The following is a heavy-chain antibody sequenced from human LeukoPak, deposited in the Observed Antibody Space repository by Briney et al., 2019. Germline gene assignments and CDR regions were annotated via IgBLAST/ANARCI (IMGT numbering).Heavy chain of an antibody. CDR3: ARALWFGELKRYYYYYMDV. Sequence: SVKVSCKASGYTFTSYGINWVRQAPGQGLEWMGGIIPIFGTANYAQKFQGRVTITADKSTSTAYMELSSLRSEDTAVYYCARALWFGELKRYYYYYMDVWGKGTTVTVSS. CDR1: GYTFTSYG. J-gene: IGHJ6*03. D-gene: IGHD3-10*01. V-gene: IGHV1-69*06. CDR2: IIPIFGTA.